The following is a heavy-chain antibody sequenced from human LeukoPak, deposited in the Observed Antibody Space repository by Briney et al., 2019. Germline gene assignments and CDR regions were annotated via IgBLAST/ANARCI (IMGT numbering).Heavy chain of an antibody. Sequence: SETLSLTCAVYGGSFSGYYWSWIRQPPGKGLEWIGEINHSGSTNYNPSLKSRVTISIDTSKNQFSLKLSSVTAADTAVYYCARGRSRIGPWGQGTLVTVSS. J-gene: IGHJ5*02. CDR3: ARGRSRIGP. CDR2: INHSGST. CDR1: GGSFSGYY. D-gene: IGHD2/OR15-2a*01. V-gene: IGHV4-34*01.